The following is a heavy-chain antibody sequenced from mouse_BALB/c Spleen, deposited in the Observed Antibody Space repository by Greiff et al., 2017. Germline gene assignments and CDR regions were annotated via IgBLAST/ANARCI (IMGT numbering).Heavy chain of an antibody. D-gene: IGHD1-1*01. J-gene: IGHJ3*01. CDR3: ARGAYGSRGAMDY. CDR1: GYTFTSYW. V-gene: IGHV1-7*01. CDR2: INPSTGYT. Sequence: VQLQQSGAELAKPGASVKMSCKASGYTFTSYWMHWVKQRPGQGLEWIGYINPSTGYTEYNQKFKDKATLTADKSSSTAYMQLSSLTSEDSAVYYCARGAYGSRGAMDYWGQGTLVTVSA.